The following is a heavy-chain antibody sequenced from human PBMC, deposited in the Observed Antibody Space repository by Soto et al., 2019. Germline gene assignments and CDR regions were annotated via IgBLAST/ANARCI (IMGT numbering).Heavy chain of an antibody. CDR1: GGSISSYY. J-gene: IGHJ4*02. CDR2: IYYSGST. Sequence: SETLSLTCTVSGGSISSYYWSWIRQPPGKGLEWIGYIYYSGSTNYNPSLKSRVTISVDTSKNQFSLKLSSVTAADTAVYYCARQGSYYDFWSGYHNYYFDNWGQGTLVTVSS. D-gene: IGHD3-3*01. CDR3: ARQGSYYDFWSGYHNYYFDN. V-gene: IGHV4-59*01.